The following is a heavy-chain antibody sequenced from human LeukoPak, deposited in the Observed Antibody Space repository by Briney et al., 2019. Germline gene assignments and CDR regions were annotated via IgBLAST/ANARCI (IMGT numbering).Heavy chain of an antibody. CDR1: GGTFSSYA. Sequence: SVTVSCKASGGTFSSYAISWVRQAPGQGLEWMGRIIPILGIANYAQKFQGRVTITADKSTSTAYMELSSLRSEDTAVYYCARDEYYGAGSLLGDKWGQGTLVTVSS. J-gene: IGHJ4*02. D-gene: IGHD3-10*01. CDR3: ARDEYYGAGSLLGDK. CDR2: IIPILGIA. V-gene: IGHV1-69*04.